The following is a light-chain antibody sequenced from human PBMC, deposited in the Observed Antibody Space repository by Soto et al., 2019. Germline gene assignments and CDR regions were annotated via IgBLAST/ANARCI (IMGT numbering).Light chain of an antibody. J-gene: IGLJ1*01. CDR1: NIGSKS. Sequence: SYELTQPPSMSVAPGQTARVTGGGYNIGSKSVHWYQQRPGQAPVLVVYDDRDRPSGIPERFSGSNSGNTATLTISRVEAEDEADYYCQVWDSSTDHDVFGAGTKRTVL. CDR2: DDR. V-gene: IGLV3-21*02. CDR3: QVWDSSTDHDV.